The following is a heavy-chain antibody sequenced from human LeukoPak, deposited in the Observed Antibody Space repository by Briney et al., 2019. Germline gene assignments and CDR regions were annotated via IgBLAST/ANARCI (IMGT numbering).Heavy chain of an antibody. Sequence: SETLSLTCTVSGYSISSGYYWGWIRQPPGKGLEWIGSIYHSGSTYYNPSLKSRVTISVDTSKNQFSLKLSSVTAADTAVYYCARRIVGAIRGFDYWGQGTLVTVSS. V-gene: IGHV4-38-2*02. D-gene: IGHD1-26*01. J-gene: IGHJ4*02. CDR2: IYHSGST. CDR1: GYSISSGYY. CDR3: ARRIVGAIRGFDY.